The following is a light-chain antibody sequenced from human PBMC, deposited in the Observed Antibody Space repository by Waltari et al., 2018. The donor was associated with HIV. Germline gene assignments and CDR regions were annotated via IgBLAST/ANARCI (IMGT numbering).Light chain of an antibody. CDR1: QSIHSY. V-gene: IGKV1-39*01. CDR2: GAS. CDR3: QQSYSIPLT. Sequence: DIQMPQSPSSLSASVGDRVTITCRASQSIHSYLNWYQQKPRKAPKLLIYGASSLQSGVPSRFSGSGSGTHFTLTISSLQPEDFATYYCQQSYSIPLTFGGGTTVGIK. J-gene: IGKJ4*01.